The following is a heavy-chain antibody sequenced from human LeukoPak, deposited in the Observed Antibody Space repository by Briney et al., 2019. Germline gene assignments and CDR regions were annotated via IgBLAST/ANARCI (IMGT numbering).Heavy chain of an antibody. J-gene: IGHJ3*02. CDR2: ISAYNGNT. CDR1: GYTFTSYG. Sequence: ASVKVSCKASGYTFTSYGISWVRQAPGQGLEWMGWISAYNGNTNYAQKLQSRVTMTTDTSTSTAYMELRSLRSDDTAVYYCARNLSRTIFGVVIITGAFDIWGQGTMVTVSS. CDR3: ARNLSRTIFGVVIITGAFDI. D-gene: IGHD3-3*01. V-gene: IGHV1-18*01.